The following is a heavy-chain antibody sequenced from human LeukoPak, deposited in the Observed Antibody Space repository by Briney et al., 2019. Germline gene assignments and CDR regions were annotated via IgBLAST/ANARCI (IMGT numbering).Heavy chain of an antibody. V-gene: IGHV4-59*12. J-gene: IGHJ6*03. D-gene: IGHD3-10*01. CDR3: ARRASYRPYYYGSGSSYYYYYYMDV. CDR2: IYYSGST. Sequence: SETLSLTCTVSGGSISSYYWSWIRQPPGKGLEWIGYIYYSGSTNYNPSLKSRVTISVDTSKNQFSLKLSSVTAADTAVYYCARRASYRPYYYGSGSSYYYYYYMDVWGKGTTVTISS. CDR1: GGSISSYY.